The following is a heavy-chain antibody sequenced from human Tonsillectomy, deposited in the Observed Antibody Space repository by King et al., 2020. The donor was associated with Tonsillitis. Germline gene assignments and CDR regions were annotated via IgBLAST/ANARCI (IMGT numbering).Heavy chain of an antibody. CDR2: ISRNSASI. D-gene: IGHD4-11*01. Sequence: VQLVESGGGLVQPGRSLRLSCAASGFTFDDYAMHWVRQAPGKGLEWVSGISRNSASIGYADSVKGRFTISRDNAKNSLYLQMNSLRTEDTALYYCAKDFHPTVTTSPYYYCYYGMDVWGQGTTVTVSS. CDR1: GFTFDDYA. V-gene: IGHV3-9*01. J-gene: IGHJ6*02. CDR3: AKDFHPTVTTSPYYYCYYGMDV.